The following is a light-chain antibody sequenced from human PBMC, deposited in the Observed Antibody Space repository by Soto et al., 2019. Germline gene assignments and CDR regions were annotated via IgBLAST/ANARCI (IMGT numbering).Light chain of an antibody. Sequence: ETVMTQSPATLSVSPGDRATLSCRTSQSVLNNLACYQQRPGQAPRLLIYGASTRATGVPARFSGSGSGTDFTLTINSLQSEDFAVYFCQQYNNWPPWTFGQGTKVDIK. CDR3: QQYNNWPPWT. V-gene: IGKV3-15*01. J-gene: IGKJ1*01. CDR2: GAS. CDR1: QSVLNN.